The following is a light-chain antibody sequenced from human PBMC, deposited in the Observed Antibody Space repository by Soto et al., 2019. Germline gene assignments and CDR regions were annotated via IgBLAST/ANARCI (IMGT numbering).Light chain of an antibody. CDR1: QGIGNY. J-gene: IGKJ1*01. V-gene: IGKV1-27*01. Sequence: DIQMTQSPSSLSASVGDRVTITCRASQGIGNYLAWYQQKPGKVPKLLIYAASTLQSGVPSRFSGSGSGTDFTLTISSLQPEDVATYYCQNYNSAPWTFGQGTKVDIK. CDR3: QNYNSAPWT. CDR2: AAS.